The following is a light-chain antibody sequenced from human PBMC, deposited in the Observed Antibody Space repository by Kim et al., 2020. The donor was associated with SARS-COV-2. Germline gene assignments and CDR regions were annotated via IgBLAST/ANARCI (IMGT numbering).Light chain of an antibody. J-gene: IGLJ2*01. V-gene: IGLV3-1*01. CDR2: QDA. Sequence: SYELTQPPSLSVSPGQTAIITCSGDKLGDKYAFWYQQKPGQSPMVVIYQDAKRPSGIPERFSGSSSGNTATLTISGTQPMDEADYHCQTWDSSTAIFGGG. CDR3: QTWDSSTAI. CDR1: KLGDKY.